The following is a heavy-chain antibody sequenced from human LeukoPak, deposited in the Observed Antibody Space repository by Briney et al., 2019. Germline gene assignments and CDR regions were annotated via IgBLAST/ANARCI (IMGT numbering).Heavy chain of an antibody. Sequence: PGGSLRLSCAASGFSFSGYWMSWVRQAPGKGREWACHIKYDGSEKSYVDSVKGRFTISRDNAKNSLYVQMSSLRAEDTAFYYSARSNDFDYWGHGNLVTVSS. V-gene: IGHV3-7*01. CDR2: IKYDGSEK. J-gene: IGHJ4*01. CDR1: GFSFSGYW. CDR3: ARSNDFDY.